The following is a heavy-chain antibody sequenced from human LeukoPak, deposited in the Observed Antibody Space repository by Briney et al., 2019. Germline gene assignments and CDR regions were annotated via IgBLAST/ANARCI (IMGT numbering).Heavy chain of an antibody. Sequence: PGGSLRLSCAASGFTVSSNYMSWVRQAPGKGLEWVSVIYSGGSTYYADSVKGRFTISRDSSKNTLYLQMNSLRAEDTAVYYCARGLVGAEYDYWGQGTLVTVSS. CDR1: GFTVSSNY. CDR2: IYSGGST. CDR3: ARGLVGAEYDY. D-gene: IGHD1-26*01. V-gene: IGHV3-53*01. J-gene: IGHJ4*02.